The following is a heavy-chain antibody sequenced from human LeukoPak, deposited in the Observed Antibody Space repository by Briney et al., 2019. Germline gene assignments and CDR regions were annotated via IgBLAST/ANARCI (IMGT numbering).Heavy chain of an antibody. CDR3: ARVNFRDYRGYTWFEP. V-gene: IGHV3-49*03. CDR2: VRTKTHGGAP. Sequence: GGSLRLSCKGSGVTFGDYAVTWFRQAPGKGLEWVGFVRTKTHGGAPETAASEKGRFNVSRDDSEGIAYLQMTSLRTEDTAMYYCARVNFRDYRGYTWFEPWGQGTLVTVSS. D-gene: IGHD3-10*01. J-gene: IGHJ5*02. CDR1: GVTFGDYA.